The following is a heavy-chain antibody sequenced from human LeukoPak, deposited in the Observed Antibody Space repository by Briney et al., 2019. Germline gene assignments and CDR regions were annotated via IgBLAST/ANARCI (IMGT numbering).Heavy chain of an antibody. CDR3: ARAYRLTGTTPSNWFDP. CDR1: GYTFTSYG. V-gene: IGHV1-18*01. J-gene: IGHJ5*02. CDR2: MSEYNGKK. D-gene: IGHD1-7*01. Sequence: GAAVKVSCKDSGYTFTSYGMSWVGEAGGQGGEWRGWMSEYNGKKNNEQKDQGRDTMTTDTSTSTAYMELRSLRSADTAVYYCARAYRLTGTTPSNWFDPWGQGTLVTVSS.